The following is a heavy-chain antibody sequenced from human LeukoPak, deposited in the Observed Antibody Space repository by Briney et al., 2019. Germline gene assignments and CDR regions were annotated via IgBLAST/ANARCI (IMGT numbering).Heavy chain of an antibody. D-gene: IGHD5-12*01. J-gene: IGHJ5*02. CDR2: IYHSGST. V-gene: IGHV4-38-2*02. CDR3: ARDRRRGYSGYDYRRNWFDP. Sequence: SETLSLTCTVSGYSISSGYYWGWIRQPPGKGLEWIGSIYHSGSTYYNPSLKSRVTISVDTSKNQFSLKLSSVTAADTAVYYCARDRRRGYSGYDYRRNWFDPWGQGTLVTVSS. CDR1: GYSISSGYY.